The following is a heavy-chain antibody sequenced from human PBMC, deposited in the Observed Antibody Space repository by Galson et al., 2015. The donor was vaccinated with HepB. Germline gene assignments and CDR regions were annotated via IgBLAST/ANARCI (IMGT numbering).Heavy chain of an antibody. J-gene: IGHJ3*02. CDR1: GFTFSNYG. V-gene: IGHV3-30*18. Sequence: SLRLSCAASGFTFSNYGMHWVRQAPGKGLEWMAVISYDGSNKYYVNSVRGRFTISRDNSKNTLYLQMNSLRAEDTAVYYCAKDMGPSFFYDIGGYFHDLFDIWGQGTMVTVSS. CDR3: AKDMGPSFFYDIGGYFHDLFDI. CDR2: ISYDGSNK. D-gene: IGHD3-22*01.